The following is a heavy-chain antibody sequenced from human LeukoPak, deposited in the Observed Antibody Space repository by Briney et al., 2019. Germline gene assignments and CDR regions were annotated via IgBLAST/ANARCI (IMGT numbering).Heavy chain of an antibody. V-gene: IGHV3-23*01. CDR1: GFTFDDYA. Sequence: GGSLRLSCAASGFTFDDYAMHWVRQAPGKGLEWVSVISGSGDSTYYADSVKGRFTISRDNSKDTVYLQMDSLRAEDTAVYYCAHRDCSGGAAISSITCPSYFHYCGQGTLVTVSS. CDR2: ISGSGDST. CDR3: AHRDCSGGAAISSITCPSYFHY. J-gene: IGHJ4*02. D-gene: IGHD2-2*01.